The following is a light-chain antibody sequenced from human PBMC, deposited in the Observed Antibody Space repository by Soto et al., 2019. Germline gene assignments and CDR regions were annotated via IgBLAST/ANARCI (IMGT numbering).Light chain of an antibody. CDR2: GAS. V-gene: IGKV3-20*01. Sequence: EIVMTQSPATLSGSPGERATLSCRASQSISDTLAWYQQKPGQAPRLLIYGASKRATGFPARFSGSGSGTDFTLAMSRLEPEDFAVYYCQQYGSSPRTFGQGTKVDI. J-gene: IGKJ1*01. CDR3: QQYGSSPRT. CDR1: QSISDT.